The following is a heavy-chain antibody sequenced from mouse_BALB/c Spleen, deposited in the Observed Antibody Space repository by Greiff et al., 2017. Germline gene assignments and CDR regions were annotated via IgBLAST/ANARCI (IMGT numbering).Heavy chain of an antibody. V-gene: IGHV14-3*02. CDR2: IDPANGNT. CDR3: ARGATGAMDY. CDR1: GFNIKDTY. Sequence: EVKLVESGAELVKPGASVKLSCTASGFNIKDTYMHWVKQRPEQGLEWIGRIDPANGNTKYDPKFQGKATITADTSSNTAYLQLSSLTSEDTAVYYCARGATGAMDYWGQGTSVTVSS. J-gene: IGHJ4*01. D-gene: IGHD3-1*01.